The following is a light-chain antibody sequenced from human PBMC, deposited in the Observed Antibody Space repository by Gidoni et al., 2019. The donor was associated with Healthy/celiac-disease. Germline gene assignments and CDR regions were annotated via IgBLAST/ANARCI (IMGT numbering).Light chain of an antibody. J-gene: IGKJ2*01. Sequence: DIQMTQSPSSLSASVGDTVIITCRASRSVITYLNWYQQKPGKVPKLLIYAASSLHSGVPSRFSGSGSGTDFTLTISSLQPEDFAVYYCQQSYSAPPHTIXQXTRLEI. CDR2: AAS. CDR1: RSVITY. V-gene: IGKV1-39*01. CDR3: QQSYSAPPHT.